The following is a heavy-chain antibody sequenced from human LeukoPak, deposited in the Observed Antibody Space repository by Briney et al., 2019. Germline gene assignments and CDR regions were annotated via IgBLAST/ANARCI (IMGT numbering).Heavy chain of an antibody. V-gene: IGHV1-18*01. CDR3: ARGLLRGSGSLKC. J-gene: IGHJ4*02. Sequence: ASVKVSCKASGYTFTNYGISWVRQAPGQGLEWMGWISASDGITKYAQNLQGRVTLTTDTSTSTGYMELTSLRTDDTAVYYCARGLLRGSGSLKCWGQGTLVTVSS. D-gene: IGHD3-10*01. CDR1: GYTFTNYG. CDR2: ISASDGIT.